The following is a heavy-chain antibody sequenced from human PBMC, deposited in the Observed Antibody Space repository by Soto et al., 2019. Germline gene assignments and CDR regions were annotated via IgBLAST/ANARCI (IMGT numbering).Heavy chain of an antibody. CDR1: GYTFTGYC. V-gene: IGHV1-2*04. D-gene: IGHD1-26*01. CDR3: ARDFERDSGNSDYYYGMDV. CDR2: INPNSGGT. Sequence: ASVKVSCKASGYTFTGYCMHWVRQAPGQGLEWMGWINPNSGGTNYAQKFQGWVTMTRDTSISTAYMELSRLRSDDTAVYYCARDFERDSGNSDYYYGMDVWGQGTTVTVSS. J-gene: IGHJ6*02.